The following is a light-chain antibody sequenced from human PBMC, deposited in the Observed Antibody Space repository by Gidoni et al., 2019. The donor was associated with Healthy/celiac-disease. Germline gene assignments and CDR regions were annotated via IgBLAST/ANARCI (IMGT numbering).Light chain of an antibody. Sequence: QSVLTQPPSVSGLPGQRVTISSTGSSSNIGAGYDVHWYQQLPGTAPNLLIYGNSNRPSGVPDRFYGSKSGTSASLAITGLQAEDEADYYCQSYDSSLSGSVFGGGTKLTVL. CDR3: QSYDSSLSGSV. CDR1: SSNIGAGYD. V-gene: IGLV1-40*01. CDR2: GNS. J-gene: IGLJ3*02.